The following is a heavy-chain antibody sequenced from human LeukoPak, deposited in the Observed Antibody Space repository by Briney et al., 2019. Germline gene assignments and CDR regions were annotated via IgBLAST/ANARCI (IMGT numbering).Heavy chain of an antibody. D-gene: IGHD5-18*01. CDR3: ARADTAMVGY. Sequence: SETLSLTCTVSGGSISSSSYYWGWIRQPPGKGLEWIGSIYYSGSTYYNPSLKSRVTISVDTSKNQFSLKLSSVTAADTAVYYCARADTAMVGYWGQGTLVTVSS. CDR1: GGSISSSSYY. J-gene: IGHJ4*02. V-gene: IGHV4-39*07. CDR2: IYYSGST.